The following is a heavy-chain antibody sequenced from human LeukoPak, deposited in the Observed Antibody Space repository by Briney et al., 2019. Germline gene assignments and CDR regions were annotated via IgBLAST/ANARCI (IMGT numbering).Heavy chain of an antibody. CDR2: IIPIFGTA. CDR1: GGTFSSYA. V-gene: IGHV1-69*05. Sequence: SVKVSCKASGGTFSSYAISWVRQAPGQGLEWIGRIIPIFGTANYAQKFQGRVTITTDESTSTAYMELSSLRSEDTAVYYCAREGLEYYYDSSDNYWGQGTLVTVSS. J-gene: IGHJ4*02. D-gene: IGHD3-22*01. CDR3: AREGLEYYYDSSDNY.